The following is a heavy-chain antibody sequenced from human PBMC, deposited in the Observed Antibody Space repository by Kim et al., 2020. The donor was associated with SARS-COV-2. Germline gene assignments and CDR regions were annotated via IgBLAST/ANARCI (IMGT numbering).Heavy chain of an antibody. Sequence: SGSGVRTHYADSVKGRFTISRDNAKSTLFLQMNSLRAEDTAVYYCEASDYWGQGSLVTVSS. CDR2: SGSGVRT. J-gene: IGHJ4*02. CDR3: EASDY. V-gene: IGHV3-23*01.